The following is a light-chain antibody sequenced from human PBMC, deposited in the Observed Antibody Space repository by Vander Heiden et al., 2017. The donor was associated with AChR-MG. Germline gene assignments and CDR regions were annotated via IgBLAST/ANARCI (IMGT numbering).Light chain of an antibody. J-gene: IGLJ3*02. CDR2: EDN. Sequence: HSVSQSPGKPVTISCTRSSGNIASNYVQWYHHRPGSSPTNVMYEDNDRRSGVPARFSGSIDSASNTASSTVAVLKTDDEDDYYCQSKDSSNWVFGGGTKLTVL. CDR3: QSKDSSNWV. V-gene: IGLV6-57*01. CDR1: SGNIASNY.